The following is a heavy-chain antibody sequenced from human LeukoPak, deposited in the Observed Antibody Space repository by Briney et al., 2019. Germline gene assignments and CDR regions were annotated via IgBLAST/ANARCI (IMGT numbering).Heavy chain of an antibody. CDR1: GYSFRSYG. J-gene: IGHJ1*01. CDR3: VKADAFPSNTYFQS. D-gene: IGHD3-3*02. V-gene: IGHV3-30*18. Sequence: GRSLSLSCAASGYSFRSYGMHWVRQAPGKGLEWVTYTLSDGSFSYYADSVKGRFNISKDNSKNTLYLHMNTLRPGDTAVYYCVKADAFPSNTYFQSWGQGTLVIVSS. CDR2: TLSDGSFS.